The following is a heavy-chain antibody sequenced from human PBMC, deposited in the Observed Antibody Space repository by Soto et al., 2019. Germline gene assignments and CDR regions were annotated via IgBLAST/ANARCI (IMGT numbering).Heavy chain of an antibody. Sequence: PGGSLRLSCAASGLTFSDYAMHWVRQAPGKGLEWVAVIWYDGSNENYADSVKGRFTISRGNTKDSLCLQMNSLRGEDTAIYYCARYYRGSGRYFFDYWGQGTLVTVSS. CDR3: ARYYRGSGRYFFDY. CDR1: GLTFSDYA. V-gene: IGHV3-33*01. J-gene: IGHJ4*02. CDR2: IWYDGSNE. D-gene: IGHD6-19*01.